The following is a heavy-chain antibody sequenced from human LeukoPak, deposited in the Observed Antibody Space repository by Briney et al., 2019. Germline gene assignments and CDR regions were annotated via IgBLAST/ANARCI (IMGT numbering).Heavy chain of an antibody. CDR3: ARDSAVAVADEIH. CDR1: GFTFSSYW. Sequence: GGSLRLSCAASGFTFSSYWMHWVRQAPGKGLVWVSRINIDWSRTSYADAAKGRFTISRDNAKTTLYLQMNSLRAEDTAVYYCARDSAVAVADEIHWGQGTLVTVSS. V-gene: IGHV3-74*01. CDR2: INIDWSRT. D-gene: IGHD6-19*01. J-gene: IGHJ4*02.